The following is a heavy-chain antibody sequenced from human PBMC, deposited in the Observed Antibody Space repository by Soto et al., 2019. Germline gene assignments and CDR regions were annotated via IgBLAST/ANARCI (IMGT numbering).Heavy chain of an antibody. CDR2: ISCNSGTI. CDR3: AKDYSGKGSYYHYYGMDV. V-gene: IGHV3-9*01. J-gene: IGHJ6*02. D-gene: IGHD1-26*01. CDR1: RFTFDDYH. Sequence: PAGSLRLSCAASRFTFDDYHMHWVRQSPGKGLEWVAGISCNSGTIGYADSVMARFTISRDNAKNSLYLQMNSLRPEDTALYYCAKDYSGKGSYYHYYGMDVWGQGTTVTVSS.